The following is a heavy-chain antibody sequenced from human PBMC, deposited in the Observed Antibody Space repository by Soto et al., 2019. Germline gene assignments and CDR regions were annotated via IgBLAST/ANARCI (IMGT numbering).Heavy chain of an antibody. CDR2: IIPIVGTS. Sequence: QVQLVQSGAEVKKPGSSVKVSCKASGGTFSNYAVGWVRQIPGQGFEYMGGIIPIVGTSNYAQKFQGRVTITADDSSSTCYMEITTLTSADSGVYYCASPPRNDPTQDCDYWGQGTRVTVSS. J-gene: IGHJ4*02. V-gene: IGHV1-69*01. D-gene: IGHD1-1*01. CDR3: ASPPRNDPTQDCDY. CDR1: GGTFSNYA.